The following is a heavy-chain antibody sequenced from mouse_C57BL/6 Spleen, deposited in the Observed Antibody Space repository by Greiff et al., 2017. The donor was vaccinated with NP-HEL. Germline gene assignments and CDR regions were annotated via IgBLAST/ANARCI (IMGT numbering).Heavy chain of an antibody. CDR1: GYTFTSYG. Sequence: VQLQQSGAELARPGASVKLSCKASGYTFTSYGISWVKQRTGQGLEWIGEIYPRSGNTYYNEKFKGKATLTADKSSSTAYMELRSLTSEDSAVYFCAISVTTVVATGAMDYWGQGTSVTVSS. CDR2: IYPRSGNT. J-gene: IGHJ4*01. V-gene: IGHV1-81*01. D-gene: IGHD1-1*01. CDR3: AISVTTVVATGAMDY.